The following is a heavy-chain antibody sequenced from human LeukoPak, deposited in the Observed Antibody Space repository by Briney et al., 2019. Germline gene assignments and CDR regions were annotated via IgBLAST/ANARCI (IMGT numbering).Heavy chain of an antibody. V-gene: IGHV3-74*01. CDR3: ARGYSYGYRIDY. D-gene: IGHD5-18*01. CDR1: GFTFSNYW. J-gene: IGHJ4*02. CDR2: INSDGSST. Sequence: GGSLRLSCVASGFTFSNYWMHWVRQAPEKGLVWVSRINSDGSSTSYADSVKGRFTISRDNAKNTLYLQMNSLRAEDTAVYYCARGYSYGYRIDYWGQGTLVTVSP.